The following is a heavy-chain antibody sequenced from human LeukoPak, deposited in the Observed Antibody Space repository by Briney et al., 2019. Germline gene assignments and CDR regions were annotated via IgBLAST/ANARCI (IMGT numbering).Heavy chain of an antibody. CDR3: ARHVQYFYTSSGYYFDY. V-gene: IGHV4-39*01. Sequence: SETLSLTCTVSGDSINSGSYYWGWIRQSPGKGLEWIGNIYYTGSTSYNPSLKSRLTISVDTSKNQFFLKLGSVTAADTAVYYCARHVQYFYTSSGYYFDYWGQGALVTVSS. CDR2: IYYTGST. D-gene: IGHD3-10*01. J-gene: IGHJ4*02. CDR1: GDSINSGSYY.